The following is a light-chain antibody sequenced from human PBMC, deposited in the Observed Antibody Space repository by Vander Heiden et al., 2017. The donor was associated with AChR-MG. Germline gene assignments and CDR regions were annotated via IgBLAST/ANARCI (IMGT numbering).Light chain of an antibody. J-gene: IGKJ3*01. V-gene: IGKV4-1*01. CDR2: WAS. CDR1: QSVLYSSNNKNY. CDR3: T. Sequence: DIVMTQSPDSLAVSLGERATINCKSSQSVLYSSNNKNYLAWYQQKPGQPPKLLIYWASTRESGVPDRFSGSGSGTDFTRTISSLQAEDVAVFGNTFGPGTKVDIK.